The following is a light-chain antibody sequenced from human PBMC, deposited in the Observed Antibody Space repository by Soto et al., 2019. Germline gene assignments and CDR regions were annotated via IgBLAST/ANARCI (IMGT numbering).Light chain of an antibody. Sequence: QSALTQPASVSGSPGQSITISCTGTSSDVGGYDYVSWFQLHPGKAPKLMVFEVSNRPSGVSYRFSGSKSGNTASLTISGLQAEDEADYFCSSYSISTAYLFGTGTKFTV. J-gene: IGLJ1*01. CDR2: EVS. CDR1: SSDVGGYDY. V-gene: IGLV2-14*01. CDR3: SSYSISTAYL.